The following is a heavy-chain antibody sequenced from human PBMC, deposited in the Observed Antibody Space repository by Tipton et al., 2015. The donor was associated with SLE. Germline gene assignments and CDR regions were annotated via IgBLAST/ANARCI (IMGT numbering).Heavy chain of an antibody. V-gene: IGHV4-38-2*01. J-gene: IGHJ3*02. D-gene: IGHD4-23*01. CDR3: ARGKLRWSAFDI. CDR2: IYHSGST. Sequence: TLSLTCAVSGYSISSGYCWGWIRQPPGKGLEWIGSIYHSGSTYYNPSLKSRVTISVDTSKNQFSLKLSSVTAADTAVYYCARGKLRWSAFDIWGQGTMVTVSS. CDR1: GYSISSGYC.